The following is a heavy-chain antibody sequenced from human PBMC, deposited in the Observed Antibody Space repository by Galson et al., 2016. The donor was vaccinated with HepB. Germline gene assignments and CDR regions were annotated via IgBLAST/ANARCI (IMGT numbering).Heavy chain of an antibody. CDR3: AKADYYGSGSYFEGNYGMDV. J-gene: IGHJ6*02. V-gene: IGHV3-7*03. CDR2: IKQDGSEK. D-gene: IGHD3-10*01. CDR1: GFMLSRHW. Sequence: SLRLSCAASGFMLSRHWMSWVRQAPGKGLEWVANIKQDGSEKYYVDSVKGRFTISRDNAKNSLYLQMNSLRAEDTAVYYCAKADYYGSGSYFEGNYGMDVWGQGTTVTVSS.